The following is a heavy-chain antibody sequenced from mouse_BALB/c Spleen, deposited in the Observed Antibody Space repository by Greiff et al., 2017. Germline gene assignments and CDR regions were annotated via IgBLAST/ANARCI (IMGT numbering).Heavy chain of an antibody. CDR1: GFTFSDYY. V-gene: IGHV5-4*02. Sequence: EVMLVESGGGLVKPGGSLKLSCAASGFTFSDYYMYWVRQTPEKRLEWVATISDGGSYTYYPDSVKGRFTISRDNAKNNLYLQMSSLKSEDTAMYYCARDHPSPYAMDYWGQGTSVTVSS. CDR3: ARDHPSPYAMDY. J-gene: IGHJ4*01. CDR2: ISDGGSYT.